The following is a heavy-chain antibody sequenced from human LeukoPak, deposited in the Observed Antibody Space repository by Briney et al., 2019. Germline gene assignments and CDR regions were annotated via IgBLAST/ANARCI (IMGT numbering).Heavy chain of an antibody. D-gene: IGHD1-14*01. CDR2: IYYSGST. CDR1: GGSISSYY. CDR3: AREGGWEPFDY. J-gene: IGHJ4*02. Sequence: SETLSLTCTVSGGSISSYYWSWIRQPPGKGLEWIGYIYYSGSTNYNPSLKSRVTISVDTSKNQFSLKLSSVTAADTAVYYCAREGGWEPFDYWGQGTLVTVSS. V-gene: IGHV4-59*12.